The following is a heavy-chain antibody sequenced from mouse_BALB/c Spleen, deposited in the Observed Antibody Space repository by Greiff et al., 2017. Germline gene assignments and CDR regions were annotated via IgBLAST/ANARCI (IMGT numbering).Heavy chain of an antibody. CDR3: ARRDGNPAWFAY. V-gene: IGHV1-7*01. Sequence: QVQLKESGAELAKPGASVKMSCKASGYTFTSYWMHWVKQRPGQGLEWIGYINPSTGYTEYNQKFKDKATLTADKSSSTAYMQLSSLTSEDSAVYYCARRDGNPAWFAYWGQGTLVTVSA. CDR2: INPSTGYT. D-gene: IGHD2-1*01. CDR1: GYTFTSYW. J-gene: IGHJ3*01.